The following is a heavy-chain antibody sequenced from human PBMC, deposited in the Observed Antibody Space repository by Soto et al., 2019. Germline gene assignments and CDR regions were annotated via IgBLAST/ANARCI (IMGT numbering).Heavy chain of an antibody. CDR2: MYNTGST. CDR3: ASALWGYYGADCYPLDV. J-gene: IGHJ6*02. Sequence: WRRIMKTPRKGLEWIGYMYNTGSTIYNPSLKSRVTISVDTSKNQFSLKLNSVTAADTAVYYCASALWGYYGADCYPLDVWGQGPTVTVYS. D-gene: IGHD2-21*02. V-gene: IGHV4-59*01.